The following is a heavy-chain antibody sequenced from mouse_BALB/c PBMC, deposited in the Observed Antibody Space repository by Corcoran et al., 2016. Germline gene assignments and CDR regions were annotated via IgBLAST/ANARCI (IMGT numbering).Heavy chain of an antibody. CDR3: AREEETFYYCDY. CDR1: GYTFTNYG. V-gene: IGHV9-1*02. CDR2: INTYTGEP. Sequence: QIQLVQSGPELKKPGETVKISCKASGYTFTNYGMNWVKQAPGKGLKWMGWINTYTGEPTYADDFKGRFAFSLETSASTAYLQINNLKNEDMATYFCAREEETFYYCDYWGQGTTLTVSS. J-gene: IGHJ2*01.